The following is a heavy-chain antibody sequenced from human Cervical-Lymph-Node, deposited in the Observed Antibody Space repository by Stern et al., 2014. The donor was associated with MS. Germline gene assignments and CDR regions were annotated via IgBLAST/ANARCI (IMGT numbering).Heavy chain of an antibody. CDR3: ATPTTWTVGIIDF. Sequence: VHLVESGAEVMKPWSSVTVSCKASGGTFSGLALNWVRQAPGQGLECVVVIIPILANPTSAQKFRGRLTITANTPTCTVCMELGSLRSDDTSVYYCATPTTWTVGIIDFWGQGTTVTVSS. CDR2: IIPILANP. D-gene: IGHD3/OR15-3a*01. V-gene: IGHV1-69*06. CDR1: GGTFSGLA. J-gene: IGHJ6*02.